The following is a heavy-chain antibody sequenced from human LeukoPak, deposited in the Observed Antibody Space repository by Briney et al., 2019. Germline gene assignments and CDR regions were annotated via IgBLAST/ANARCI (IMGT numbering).Heavy chain of an antibody. CDR1: GFTFSSYA. V-gene: IGHV3-23*01. CDR2: ISSSAVSS. D-gene: IGHD1-1*01. CDR3: AKDMGSRATNFDY. Sequence: PGGSLRLSCAASGFTFSSYAMSWVRQAPGKGLEWVSSISSSAVSSYYADSVKGRFTISRDNSKNTLYLQMNSLTAEDTAVYYCAKDMGSRATNFDYWGQGTLVTVSS. J-gene: IGHJ4*02.